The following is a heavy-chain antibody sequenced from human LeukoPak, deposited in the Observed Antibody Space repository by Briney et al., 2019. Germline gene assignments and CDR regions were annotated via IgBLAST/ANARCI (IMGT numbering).Heavy chain of an antibody. J-gene: IGHJ4*02. CDR2: ISAYNGNT. CDR3: ARLYTVYCSSTRCPPDY. Sequence: ASVKVSCKASGYTFTSYGISWVRQATGQGLEWMGWISAYNGNTNYAQKLQGRVTMTTDTSTSTAYMELRSLRSDDTAVYYCARLYTVYCSSTRCPPDYWGQGTLVTVSS. V-gene: IGHV1-18*01. D-gene: IGHD2-2*01. CDR1: GYTFTSYG.